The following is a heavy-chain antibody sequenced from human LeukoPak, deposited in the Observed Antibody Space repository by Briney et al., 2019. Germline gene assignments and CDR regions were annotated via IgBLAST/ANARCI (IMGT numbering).Heavy chain of an antibody. CDR1: GFTFDDYA. D-gene: IGHD5-12*01. Sequence: PGGSLRLSCAASGFTFDDYAMHWVRQAPGKGLEWVSLISWDGSTTYYADSVKGRFTISRDNSKNSLYLQMNSLRAEDTAVYYCARDRQAYSGYDSPIDYWGQGTLVTVSS. CDR2: ISWDGSTT. V-gene: IGHV3-43D*03. J-gene: IGHJ4*02. CDR3: ARDRQAYSGYDSPIDY.